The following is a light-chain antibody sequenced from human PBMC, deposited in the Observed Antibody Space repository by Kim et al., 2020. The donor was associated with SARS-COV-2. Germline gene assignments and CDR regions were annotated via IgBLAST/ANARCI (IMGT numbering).Light chain of an antibody. Sequence: QSITISCTGTSSDVGGYNYVSWYQQHPGKAPKLMIYDVSNRPSGVSNRFSGSKSGNTASLTISGLQAEDEADYYCSSYTSSSTRVVFGGWTQLTVL. CDR3: SSYTSSSTRVV. V-gene: IGLV2-14*03. CDR2: DVS. CDR1: SSDVGGYNY. J-gene: IGLJ2*01.